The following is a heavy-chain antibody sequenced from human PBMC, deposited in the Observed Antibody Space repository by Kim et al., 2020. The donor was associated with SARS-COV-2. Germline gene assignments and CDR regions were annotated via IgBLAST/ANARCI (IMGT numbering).Heavy chain of an antibody. CDR1: GGTFSSYA. D-gene: IGHD6-19*01. V-gene: IGHV1-69*13. CDR2: IIPIFGTA. CDR3: ARCSSGWQPLDY. J-gene: IGHJ4*02. Sequence: SVKVSCKASGGTFSSYAISWVRQAPGQGLEWMGGIIPIFGTANYAQKFQGRVTITADESTSTAYMELSSLRSEDTAVYYCARCSSGWQPLDYWGQGTLVTVSS.